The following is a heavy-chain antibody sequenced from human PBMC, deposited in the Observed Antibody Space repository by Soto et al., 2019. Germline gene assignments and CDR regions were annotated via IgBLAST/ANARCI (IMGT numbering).Heavy chain of an antibody. CDR1: GGSFNGYS. D-gene: IGHD5-12*01. V-gene: IGHV4-34*01. J-gene: IGHJ6*02. CDR3: GRGLNDGYGSSDSYFCGMDV. Sequence: SETLSLTCAVFGGSFNGYSCTWIRQPPWKGLEWIGEINHSGSTTYNPSPKSRLTMSLDTSKKQFSLRLSSVTAADPAVYYCGRGLNDGYGSSDSYFCGMDVWGQRTTVTRSS. CDR2: INHSGST.